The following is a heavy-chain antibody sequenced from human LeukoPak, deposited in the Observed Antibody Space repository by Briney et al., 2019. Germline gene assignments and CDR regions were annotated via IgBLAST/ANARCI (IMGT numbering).Heavy chain of an antibody. D-gene: IGHD2-15*01. V-gene: IGHV4-34*01. CDR3: ARGIVPTGYASFDY. Sequence: PSETLSLTCAVNGGSFRGYCWTWIRQPPGKGLEWIGEANHNGGTNYSPSLKSRITISVDTSKNQFSLKLNSVTAADTAVYFCARGIVPTGYASFDYWGQGTPVTVSS. J-gene: IGHJ4*02. CDR2: ANHNGGT. CDR1: GGSFRGYC.